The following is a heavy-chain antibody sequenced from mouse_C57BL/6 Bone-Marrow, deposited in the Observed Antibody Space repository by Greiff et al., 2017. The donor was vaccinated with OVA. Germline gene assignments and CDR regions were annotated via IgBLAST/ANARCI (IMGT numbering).Heavy chain of an antibody. CDR2: INPNNGGT. CDR1: GYTFTDYY. D-gene: IGHD1-1*01. J-gene: IGHJ3*01. CDR3: AREDYYGSSFAY. V-gene: IGHV1-26*01. Sequence: EVQLQQSGPELVKPGASVKISCKASGYTFTDYYMNWVKQSHGKSLEWIGDINPNNGGTSYNQKFKGKATLTVDKSSSTAYMELRSLTSEDSAVYYCAREDYYGSSFAYWGQGTLVTVSA.